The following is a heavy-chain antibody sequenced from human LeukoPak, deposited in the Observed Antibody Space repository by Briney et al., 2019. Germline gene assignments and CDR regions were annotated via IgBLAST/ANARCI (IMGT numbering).Heavy chain of an antibody. D-gene: IGHD3-10*01. Sequence: GGSLRLSCAASGFTFSSYGIHWVRQAPGKGLEWVAAVSYDGSNKFYADSVKGRFTISRDSSRNTLYLEMNSLSAEDTAVYYCAKDLRRLVWGVPDYYVMDVWGQGTTVTVYS. CDR1: GFTFSSYG. J-gene: IGHJ6*02. CDR2: VSYDGSNK. CDR3: AKDLRRLVWGVPDYYVMDV. V-gene: IGHV3-30*18.